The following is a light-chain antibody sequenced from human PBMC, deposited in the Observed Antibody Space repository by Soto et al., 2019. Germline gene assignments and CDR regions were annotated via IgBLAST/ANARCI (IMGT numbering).Light chain of an antibody. J-gene: IGKJ5*01. V-gene: IGKV3D-15*02. CDR3: QQYSDLPMT. CDR2: GAS. Sequence: EIVMTQSPATLSVSPGERATLSCRASQSVSSNLAWYQQKPGQAPRLLIYGASTRATGVPLRFSGSASGTDFTLTISRLEPEDFAVYFCQQYSDLPMTFGQGTRLEIK. CDR1: QSVSSN.